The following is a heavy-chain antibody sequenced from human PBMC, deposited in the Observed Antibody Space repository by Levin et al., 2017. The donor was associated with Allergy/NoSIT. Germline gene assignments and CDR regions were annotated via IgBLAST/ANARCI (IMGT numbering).Heavy chain of an antibody. D-gene: IGHD2-2*01. CDR3: AREACSGNSCYAWFDS. CDR2: ITPTLGST. CDR1: GYTFTNHY. V-gene: IGHV1-46*01. J-gene: IGHJ5*01. Sequence: GESLKISCKASGYTFTNHYIYWMRQAPGQGLEWIGIITPTLGSTTYAQKFQGRVTMTRDTSTSTVYMELTSLTSDDTAVYYCAREACSGNSCYAWFDSWGQGTLVTVSS.